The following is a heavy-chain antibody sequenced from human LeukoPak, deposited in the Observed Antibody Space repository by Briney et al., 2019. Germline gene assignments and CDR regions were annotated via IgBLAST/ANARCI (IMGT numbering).Heavy chain of an antibody. Sequence: PGGSLRLSCAASGFTFSNYAMSWVRQAPGKGLEWVSALSGSGGSTYYADSVKGRFTISRDNSKNTLYLQMNSLGAEDTAVYYCARETPRRGETRDGYRWGQGTLVTVSS. CDR3: ARETPRRGETRDGYR. V-gene: IGHV3-23*01. D-gene: IGHD5-24*01. J-gene: IGHJ4*02. CDR2: LSGSGGST. CDR1: GFTFSNYA.